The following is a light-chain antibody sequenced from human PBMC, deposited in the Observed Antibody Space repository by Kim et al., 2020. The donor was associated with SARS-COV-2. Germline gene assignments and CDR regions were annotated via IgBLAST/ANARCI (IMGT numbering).Light chain of an antibody. J-gene: IGLJ1*01. CDR1: SSDVGGYNY. V-gene: IGLV2-14*03. Sequence: QSALTQPASVSGSPGQSITISCTGTSSDVGGYNYVSWYQQHPGKAPKLMIYDVSNRPSGVSNRFSGSKSGNTASLTISGLQAEDEADYYCCSYAGSSTLGVFGTGTKVTVL. CDR3: CSYAGSSTLGV. CDR2: DVS.